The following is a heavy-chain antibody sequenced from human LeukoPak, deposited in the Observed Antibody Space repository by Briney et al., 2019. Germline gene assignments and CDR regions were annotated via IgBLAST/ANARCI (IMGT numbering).Heavy chain of an antibody. V-gene: IGHV3-30*04. D-gene: IGHD6-6*01. Sequence: PGGSLRLSCAASGFAFSSHAMHWVRQVPGKGLEWVAVISYDENTKYYADSVKGRFTISRDNSRNTLYLQMNSLRADDTALYYCARDLYSSSSVNWFDPWGQGTLVTVSS. CDR3: ARDLYSSSSVNWFDP. CDR2: ISYDENTK. CDR1: GFAFSSHA. J-gene: IGHJ5*02.